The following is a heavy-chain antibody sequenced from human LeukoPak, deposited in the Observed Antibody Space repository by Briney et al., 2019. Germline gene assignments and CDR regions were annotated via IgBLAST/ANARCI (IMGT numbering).Heavy chain of an antibody. D-gene: IGHD5-12*01. Sequence: SETLSLSCTVSGASTSHFYWNWIRQPPGKGLEWIGYMHNSGSSKHNPSLKSRLTISIDTSKNQFSLQLAAVTAADTAIYYCARSAEWLRNAFEIWGQGTMVSVSS. CDR2: MHNSGSS. CDR1: GASTSHFY. V-gene: IGHV4-59*01. CDR3: ARSAEWLRNAFEI. J-gene: IGHJ3*02.